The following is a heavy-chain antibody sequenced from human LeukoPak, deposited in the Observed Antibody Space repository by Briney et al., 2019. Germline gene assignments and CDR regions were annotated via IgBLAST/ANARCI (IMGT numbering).Heavy chain of an antibody. CDR2: ITSGSSYI. J-gene: IGHJ4*02. CDR1: GFTFSSYN. D-gene: IGHD4-17*01. CDR3: ARDVLGDYDY. Sequence: GGSLRLSCAASGFTFSSYNMNWVRQAPGKGLEWVSSITSGSSYIYYADSVRGRFTTSRDNAKNSMYLQMNSLRTEDTAVYYCARDVLGDYDYWGQGTLVSVSS. V-gene: IGHV3-21*01.